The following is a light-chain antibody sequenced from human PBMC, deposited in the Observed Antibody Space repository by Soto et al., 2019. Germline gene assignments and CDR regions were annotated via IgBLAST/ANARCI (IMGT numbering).Light chain of an antibody. J-gene: IGKJ4*01. Sequence: DVQLTQSPSTLSASVGDRVAISCQASQSVVNYLNWFQQRPGKAPQLLISDASHLEPGVPSRFSGQRSGTDFTLIISSPQPEDFATYYCQQYEELPLTFGGGTRVEV. CDR1: QSVVNY. V-gene: IGKV1-33*01. CDR3: QQYEELPLT. CDR2: DAS.